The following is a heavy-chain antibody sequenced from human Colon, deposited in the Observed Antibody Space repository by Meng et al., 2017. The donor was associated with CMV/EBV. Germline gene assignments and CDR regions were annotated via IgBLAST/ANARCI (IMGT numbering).Heavy chain of an antibody. J-gene: IGHJ4*02. V-gene: IGHV1-2*02. CDR3: ARGGPARGELPLY. CDR1: GYTFTAYY. D-gene: IGHD3-16*01. CDR2: IDPNIGVT. Sequence: ASVKVSCKTSGYTFTAYYIHWVRQAPGQGLEWMGWIDPNIGVTDYSQKFQGRVTMTSDMSIDTAYMELSRLGSDDTAVYYCARGGPARGELPLYGGQGTLVTVS.